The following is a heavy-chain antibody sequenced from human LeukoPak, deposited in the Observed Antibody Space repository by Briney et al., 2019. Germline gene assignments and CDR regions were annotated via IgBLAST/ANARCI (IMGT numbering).Heavy chain of an antibody. CDR1: GGSITSSSYY. CDR3: VRHGGTRITLVEVYYFDY. J-gene: IGHJ4*02. D-gene: IGHD4-11*01. V-gene: IGHV4-39*01. CDR2: IYYTGGT. Sequence: SETLSLTCSVSGGSITSSSYYWGWIRQPPAKGLEWIGSIYYTGGTYYSPSLKSRVTISVDTSKNQFSLKLSSVTAADTAVYYCVRHGGTRITLVEVYYFDYWGQGTLVTVSS.